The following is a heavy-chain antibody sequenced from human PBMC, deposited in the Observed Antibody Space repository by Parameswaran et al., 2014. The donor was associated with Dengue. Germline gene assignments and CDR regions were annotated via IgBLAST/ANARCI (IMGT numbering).Heavy chain of an antibody. D-gene: IGHD2-21*01. CDR2: ISSSSGAI. V-gene: IGHV3-48*02. CDR3: TRDYSGGAD. Sequence: KWIRQPQEGLEWISYISSSSGAIYYADSVKGRFTVSRDNAKNSLDLQMNSLRDEDTAVYYCTRDYSGGADWGQGTLVTVSS. J-gene: IGHJ4*02.